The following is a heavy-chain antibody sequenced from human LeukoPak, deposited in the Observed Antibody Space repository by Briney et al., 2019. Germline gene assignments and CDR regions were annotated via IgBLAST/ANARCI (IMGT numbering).Heavy chain of an antibody. CDR2: IYTSGST. V-gene: IGHV4-4*07. CDR3: ARAVGSGSYDYYYYYGMDV. CDR1: GGSISSYY. D-gene: IGHD3-10*01. J-gene: IGHJ6*02. Sequence: SETLSLTCTVSGGSISSYYWSWIRQPAGKGLEWIGRIYTSGSTNYIPSLKSRVTMSVDTSKNQFSLKLSSVTAADTAVYYCARAVGSGSYDYYYYYGMDVWGQGTTVTVSS.